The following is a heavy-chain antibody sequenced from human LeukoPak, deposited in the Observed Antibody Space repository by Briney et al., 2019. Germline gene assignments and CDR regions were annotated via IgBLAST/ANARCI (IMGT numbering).Heavy chain of an antibody. CDR1: GFTFSGYA. CDR2: ISSSGGST. Sequence: GGTLRLSCAASGFTFSGYAMTWVRQAPGKGLEWVSSISSSGGSTYYADSVKGRFTISRDNSKNTLYLQMNSLRAEDTAIYYCAKDLVTGSLDYWGQGTLVTVSS. V-gene: IGHV3-23*01. CDR3: AKDLVTGSLDY. D-gene: IGHD3-10*01. J-gene: IGHJ4*02.